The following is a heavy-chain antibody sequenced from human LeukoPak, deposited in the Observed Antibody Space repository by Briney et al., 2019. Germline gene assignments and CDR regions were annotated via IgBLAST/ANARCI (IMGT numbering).Heavy chain of an antibody. D-gene: IGHD2-2*01. Sequence: GGSLRLSCAASGFTFSSYWMHWVRQAPGKGLVWVSRINSDGSSTSYADSVKDRFTISRDNAKNTLYLQMNSLRAEDTAVYYCARVWTAVVPAAMPIYYFDYWGQGTLVTVSS. V-gene: IGHV3-74*01. J-gene: IGHJ4*02. CDR1: GFTFSSYW. CDR3: ARVWTAVVPAAMPIYYFDY. CDR2: INSDGSST.